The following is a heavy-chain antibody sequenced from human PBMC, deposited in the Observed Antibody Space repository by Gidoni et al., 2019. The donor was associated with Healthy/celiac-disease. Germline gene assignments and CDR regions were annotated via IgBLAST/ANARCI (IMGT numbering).Heavy chain of an antibody. Sequence: QVQLVESGGGVVQPGRSLRLSCPASGFTFSSYAMHWVRQAPGKGLECVAVISYDGSNKYYADSVKGRFTISRDNSKNTLYLQMNSLRAEDTAVYYCARGPIAALYYFDYWGQGTLVTVSS. V-gene: IGHV3-30-3*01. CDR3: ARGPIAALYYFDY. CDR2: ISYDGSNK. J-gene: IGHJ4*02. D-gene: IGHD6-6*01. CDR1: GFTFSSYA.